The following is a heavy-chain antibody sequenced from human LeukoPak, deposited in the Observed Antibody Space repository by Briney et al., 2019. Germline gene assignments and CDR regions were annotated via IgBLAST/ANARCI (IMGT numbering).Heavy chain of an antibody. J-gene: IGHJ4*02. CDR1: GYSISSGFY. V-gene: IGHV4-38-2*02. D-gene: IGHD3-22*01. CDR2: INHSGGA. CDR3: ARHNYDSSGYYSRPYYFDY. Sequence: SETLSLTCSVSGYSISSGFYWSWIRQPPGKGLEWIGEINHSGGANYNPSLKSRVTISVDTSKNQFSLKLSSVTAADTAVYYCARHNYDSSGYYSRPYYFDYWGQGTLVTVSS.